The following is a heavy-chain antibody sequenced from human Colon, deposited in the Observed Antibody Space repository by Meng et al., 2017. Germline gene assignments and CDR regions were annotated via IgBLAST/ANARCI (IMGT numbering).Heavy chain of an antibody. CDR2: IYLSGSP. V-gene: IGHV4-4*02. D-gene: IGHD6-19*01. J-gene: IGHJ4*02. Sequence: LQESGPGRVEPSGTLSLTCAVSGGSISSSNYWSWVRQPPGKGLEWIGQIYLSGSPSYNPSLESRVTISVDKSKNQLSLRLTSVTAADTAIYYCARHGGWHFDYWGQGTLVTVSS. CDR1: GGSISSSNY. CDR3: ARHGGWHFDY.